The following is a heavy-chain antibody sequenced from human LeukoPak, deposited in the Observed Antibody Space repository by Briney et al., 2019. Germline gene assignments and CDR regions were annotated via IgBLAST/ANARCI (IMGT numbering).Heavy chain of an antibody. CDR2: INGGNGNT. V-gene: IGHV1-3*01. Sequence: GASVKVSCKASGYSISSYAMHWVRQGPGQRPEWMGWINGGNGNTKYSQKFKGRVTISRDTSASTAYMELSSLRSEDTAVYYCARDRWNDKEGGFDYWGQGTLVTVSS. D-gene: IGHD1-1*01. CDR3: ARDRWNDKEGGFDY. J-gene: IGHJ4*02. CDR1: GYSISSYA.